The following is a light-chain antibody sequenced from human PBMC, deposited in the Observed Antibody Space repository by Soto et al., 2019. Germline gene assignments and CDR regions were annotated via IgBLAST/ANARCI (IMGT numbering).Light chain of an antibody. V-gene: IGKV1-5*01. Sequence: DIQMTQSPSTLSASVGDRVTITCRASQSISSWLAWYQQKPGKAPKLLIHEASRLESGVPSRFSGSESGTEFTLTISGLHAEDFATYYCQQYNNVPRTFGGGPRVELK. J-gene: IGKJ4*02. CDR2: EAS. CDR1: QSISSW. CDR3: QQYNNVPRT.